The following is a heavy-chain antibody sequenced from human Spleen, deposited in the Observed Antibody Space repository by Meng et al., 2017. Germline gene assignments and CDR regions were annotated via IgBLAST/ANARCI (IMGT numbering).Heavy chain of an antibody. CDR1: EFTFSSYA. V-gene: IGHV3-30*04. CDR3: ARDLAVAGYYFDY. D-gene: IGHD6-19*01. Sequence: GESLKISCGASEFTFSSYAMHWVRQAPGKGLEWVAAISHDGSKKYRADSVKGRFTISRDNSKNMLNLQMNSLRAEDTAVYYCARDLAVAGYYFDYWGQGTLVTVSS. J-gene: IGHJ4*02. CDR2: ISHDGSKK.